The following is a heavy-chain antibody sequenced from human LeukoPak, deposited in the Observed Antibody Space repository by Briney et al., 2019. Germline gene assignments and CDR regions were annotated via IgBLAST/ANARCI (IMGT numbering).Heavy chain of an antibody. J-gene: IGHJ3*02. CDR1: GGSISSSSYY. V-gene: IGHV4-39*07. CDR3: AREGSSSSIGAFDI. Sequence: SETLSLTCTVSGGSISSSSYYWGWIRQPPGKGLEWIGSIYYSGSTYYNPSLKSRVTISVDTSKNQFSLKLSSVTAADTAVYYCAREGSSSSIGAFDIWGQGTMVTVSA. D-gene: IGHD6-6*01. CDR2: IYYSGST.